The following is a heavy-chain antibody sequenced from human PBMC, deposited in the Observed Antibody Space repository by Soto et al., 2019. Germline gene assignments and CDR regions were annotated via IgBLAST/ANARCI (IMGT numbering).Heavy chain of an antibody. V-gene: IGHV1-69*13. CDR3: AGEIVVVAAYSFDY. CDR1: GGTFSSYA. Sequence: ASVKVSCKASGGTFSSYAISWVRQAPGQGLEWMGGIIPIFGTANYAQKFQGRVTITADESTSTAYMELSSLRSEDTAVYYCAGEIVVVAAYSFDYWGQGTLVTVSS. J-gene: IGHJ4*02. CDR2: IIPIFGTA. D-gene: IGHD2-15*01.